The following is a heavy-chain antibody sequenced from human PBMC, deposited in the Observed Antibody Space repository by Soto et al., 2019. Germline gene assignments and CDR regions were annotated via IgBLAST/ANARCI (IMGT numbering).Heavy chain of an antibody. J-gene: IGHJ6*02. Sequence: QVQLVQSGAEVKKPGASVKVSCKASGYTFTSYGISWVRQAPGQGLEWMGWISAYNGNTNYAQKLQGRVTMTTDTSTSTAYMELRSLRSDDTAVYYCARDETRDGYNGAYYYYYGMDVWGQGTTVTVSS. D-gene: IGHD5-12*01. CDR1: GYTFTSYG. CDR3: ARDETRDGYNGAYYYYYGMDV. V-gene: IGHV1-18*01. CDR2: ISAYNGNT.